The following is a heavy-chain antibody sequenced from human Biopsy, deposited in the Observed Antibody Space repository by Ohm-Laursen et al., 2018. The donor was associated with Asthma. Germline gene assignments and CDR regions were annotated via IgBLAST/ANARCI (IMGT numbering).Heavy chain of an antibody. D-gene: IGHD3-22*01. CDR2: IYYSGST. CDR1: GFTVSRDH. V-gene: IGHV4-31*02. J-gene: IGHJ4*02. CDR3: ARAQDYYDSRGYYRSFDY. Sequence: LSCAASGFTVSRDHMFWVRQAPGKGLEWIGFIYYSGSTYYNPSLKSRVSISIDTSKNQFSLKLSSVTAADTAVYYCARAQDYYDSRGYYRSFDYWGQGTLVTVSS.